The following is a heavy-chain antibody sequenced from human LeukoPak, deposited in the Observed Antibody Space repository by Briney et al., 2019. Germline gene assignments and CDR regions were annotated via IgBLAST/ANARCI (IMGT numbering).Heavy chain of an antibody. J-gene: IGHJ6*03. D-gene: IGHD3-10*01. CDR2: INHSGST. CDR3: ARGSRAIRVRYYYMDV. V-gene: IGHV4-34*01. Sequence: SETLPLTCAVYGGSFSGYYWSWIRQPPGKGLEWIGEINHSGSTNYNPSLKSRVTISVDTSKNQFSLKLSSVTAADTAVYYCARGSRAIRVRYYYMDVWGKGTTVTVSS. CDR1: GGSFSGYY.